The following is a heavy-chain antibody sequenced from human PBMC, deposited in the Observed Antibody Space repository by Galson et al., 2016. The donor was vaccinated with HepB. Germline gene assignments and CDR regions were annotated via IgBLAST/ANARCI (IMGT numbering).Heavy chain of an antibody. D-gene: IGHD3-3*01. CDR2: IHYSGST. CDR1: GGSISNYY. Sequence: ETLSLTCTVSGGSISNYYWTWIRRPPGKGLEWIGYIHYSGSTNYNPSLKSRVTISVDTSKNQFSLKLTPVTGADTAVYYCAKFAAGFFRGWFDPWGQGTPVTVSS. V-gene: IGHV4-59*01. J-gene: IGHJ5*02. CDR3: AKFAAGFFRGWFDP.